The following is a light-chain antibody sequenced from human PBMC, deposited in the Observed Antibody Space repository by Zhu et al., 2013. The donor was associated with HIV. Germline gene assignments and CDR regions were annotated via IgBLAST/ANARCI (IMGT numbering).Light chain of an antibody. CDR1: QSIRTTY. CDR3: QQYGSSPRT. V-gene: IGKV3-20*01. CDR2: GAS. Sequence: EIVLTQSPGTLSLSPGERASLSCRASQSIRTTYLAWYQQKGGQPPRLLIYGASNRATGVPDRFSGGGSGTDFTLTISRLEPEDFAVYYCQQYGSSPRTFGQGTKVEIK. J-gene: IGKJ1*01.